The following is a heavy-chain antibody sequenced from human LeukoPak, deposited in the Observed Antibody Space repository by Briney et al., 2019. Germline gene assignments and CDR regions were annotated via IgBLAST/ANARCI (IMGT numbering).Heavy chain of an antibody. J-gene: IGHJ4*02. V-gene: IGHV6-1*01. CDR1: GDSVSSNSAA. Sequence: SQTLSLTCAISGDSVSSNSAAWNWIRHSPSRGLEWLGRTYYRSKWYNDYAVSVKSRITINPDTSKDQFSLQLNSVTPEDTAVYYCARDEWLRSGGFDYWGQGTLVTVSS. CDR2: TYYRSKWYN. CDR3: ARDEWLRSGGFDY. D-gene: IGHD5-12*01.